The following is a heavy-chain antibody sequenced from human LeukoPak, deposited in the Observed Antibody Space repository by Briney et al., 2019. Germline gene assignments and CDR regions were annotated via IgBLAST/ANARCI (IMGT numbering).Heavy chain of an antibody. Sequence: GGSLRLSCAASGFTFSSYSMNWVRQAPGKGLEWVSSIGSSSSYIYYADSVKGRFTISRDNAKNSLYLQMNRLRAEATAVYYCSSALPTANFDYWGQGTLVTVSS. CDR1: GFTFSSYS. V-gene: IGHV3-21*01. CDR2: IGSSSSYI. D-gene: IGHD4-11*01. J-gene: IGHJ4*02. CDR3: SSALPTANFDY.